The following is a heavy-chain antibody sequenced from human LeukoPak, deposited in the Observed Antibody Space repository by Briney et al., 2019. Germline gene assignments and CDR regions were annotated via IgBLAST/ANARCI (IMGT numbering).Heavy chain of an antibody. CDR3: ASGDYYDTVDWFDP. CDR2: IYYSGST. Sequence: SETLSLTCTVSGGSISSYYWSWIRQPPGKGLEWIGYIYYSGSTNYNPSLKSRVTISVDTSKNQFSLKLSSVTAADTAVYYCASGDYYDTVDWFDPWGQGTLVTVSS. D-gene: IGHD3-22*01. CDR1: GGSISSYY. J-gene: IGHJ5*02. V-gene: IGHV4-59*01.